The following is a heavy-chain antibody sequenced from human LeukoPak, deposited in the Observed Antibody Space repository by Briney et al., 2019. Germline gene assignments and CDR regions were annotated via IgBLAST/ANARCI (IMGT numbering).Heavy chain of an antibody. V-gene: IGHV3-30-3*01. Sequence: GGSLRLSCAASGFTFSSYALHWVRQAPGKGLEWVAVISYDGSNKYYADSVKGRFTISRDNSKNTLYLQMNSLRAEDTAVYYCARTYYDFWGGSYYFDYWGRGTLVTVSS. J-gene: IGHJ4*02. CDR3: ARTYYDFWGGSYYFDY. D-gene: IGHD3-3*01. CDR1: GFTFSSYA. CDR2: ISYDGSNK.